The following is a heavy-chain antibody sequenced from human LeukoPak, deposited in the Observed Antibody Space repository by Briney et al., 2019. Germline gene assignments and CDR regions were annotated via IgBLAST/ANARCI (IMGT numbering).Heavy chain of an antibody. CDR3: ATIPYCSGGSCYSGGWFDP. D-gene: IGHD2-15*01. CDR1: GYTFTGYG. J-gene: IGHJ5*02. V-gene: IGHV1-18*01. Sequence: ASVKISCKASGYTFTGYGISWVRQAPGQGIECMGWISAYNGNTNYAQKFQGRVTMTEDTSTDTAYMELSSLRSEDTAVYYCATIPYCSGGSCYSGGWFDPWGQGTLVTVSS. CDR2: ISAYNGNT.